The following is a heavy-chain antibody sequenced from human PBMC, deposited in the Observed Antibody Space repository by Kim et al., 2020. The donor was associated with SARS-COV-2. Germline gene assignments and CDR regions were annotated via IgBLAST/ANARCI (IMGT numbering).Heavy chain of an antibody. CDR1: GGSISSSSYY. D-gene: IGHD3-22*01. CDR3: ARHQFYSSGYLDY. J-gene: IGHJ4*02. Sequence: SETLSLTCTVSGGSISSSSYYWGWIRQPPGKGLEWIGSIYYSGSTYYNPSLKSRVTISVDTSKNQFSLKLSSVTAADTAVYYCARHQFYSSGYLDYWGQGTLVTVSS. V-gene: IGHV4-39*01. CDR2: IYYSGST.